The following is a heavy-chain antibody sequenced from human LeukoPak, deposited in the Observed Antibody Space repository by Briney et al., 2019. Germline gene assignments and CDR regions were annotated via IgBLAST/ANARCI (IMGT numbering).Heavy chain of an antibody. CDR3: ARGERGQLVRRYYYYMDV. D-gene: IGHD6-13*01. CDR1: GGSFSSYY. V-gene: IGHV4-59*01. Sequence: SETLSLTCAVYGGSFSSYYWSWIRQPPGKGLEWIGYIYYSGSTNYNPSLKSRVTISVDTSKNQFSLKLSSVTAADTAVYYCARGERGQLVRRYYYYMDVWGKGTTVTVSS. J-gene: IGHJ6*03. CDR2: IYYSGST.